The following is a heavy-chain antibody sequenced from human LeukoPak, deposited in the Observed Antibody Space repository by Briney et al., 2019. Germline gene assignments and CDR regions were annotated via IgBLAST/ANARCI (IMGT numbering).Heavy chain of an antibody. D-gene: IGHD6-19*01. J-gene: IGHJ4*02. CDR1: GGSISSSTYY. CDR2: IYYSGST. V-gene: IGHV4-39*01. Sequence: PSETLSLTCTVSGGSISSSTYYWVWIRQPPGKGLEWIGSIYYSGSTYYHPSLESRVTTSLDTSKNQFSLKLNSVTAADTAVYYCARGNTGWSPFDYWGQGTLVTVSS. CDR3: ARGNTGWSPFDY.